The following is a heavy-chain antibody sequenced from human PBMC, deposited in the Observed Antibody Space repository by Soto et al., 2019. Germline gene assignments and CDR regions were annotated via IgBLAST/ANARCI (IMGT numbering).Heavy chain of an antibody. Sequence: LRLSCAASGFTFATYTMNWFRQSPGKGLQWVSAITGGGSTYYADSVKGHFTISRDNSKETLYLQMNSLRVEDSAVYYCAKGSGSYYDYFEYWGRGTLVTVSS. CDR2: ITGGGST. CDR1: GFTFATYT. CDR3: AKGSGSYYDYFEY. D-gene: IGHD1-26*01. V-gene: IGHV3-23*01. J-gene: IGHJ4*02.